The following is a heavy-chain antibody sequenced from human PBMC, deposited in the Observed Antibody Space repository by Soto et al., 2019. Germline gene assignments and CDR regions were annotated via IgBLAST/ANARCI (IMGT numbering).Heavy chain of an antibody. CDR1: GGSFTSYY. J-gene: IGHJ4*02. CDR2: ISHGGIT. CDR3: ARDFDY. Sequence: QVRLQQWGAGLLKPSETLSLTCAVYGGSFTSYYWSWIRQPPGKGLEWIGDISHGGITNYNPSLXSPXTISLDTSQNHFSLRLTSVTAADTAVYYCARDFDYWGQGTLVTVSS. V-gene: IGHV4-34*01.